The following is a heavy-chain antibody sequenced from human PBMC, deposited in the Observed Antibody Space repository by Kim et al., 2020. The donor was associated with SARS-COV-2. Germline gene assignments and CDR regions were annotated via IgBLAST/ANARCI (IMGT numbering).Heavy chain of an antibody. V-gene: IGHV7-4-1*02. Sequence: ASVKVSCKASGYTFTSYAMNWVRQAPGQGLEWMGWINTNTGNPTYAQGFTGRFVFSLDTSVSTAYLQISSLKAEDTAVYYCARVPGPLRFLEWLLDYWGQGTLVTVSS. CDR2: INTNTGNP. CDR1: GYTFTSYA. CDR3: ARVPGPLRFLEWLLDY. D-gene: IGHD3-3*01. J-gene: IGHJ4*02.